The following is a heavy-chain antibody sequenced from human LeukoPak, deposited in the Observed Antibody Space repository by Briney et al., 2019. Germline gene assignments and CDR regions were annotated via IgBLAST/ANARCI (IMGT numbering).Heavy chain of an antibody. V-gene: IGHV3-21*04. D-gene: IGHD5-12*01. J-gene: IGHJ4*02. CDR1: GFTFSSYS. Sequence: PGGSLRLSCAASGFTFSSYSMNWVRQAPGKGLEWVSSISSSSSYIYYADSVKGRFTISRDNAKNSLYLQMNSLRAEDTAVYYCARGNSGYDFNFDYWGQGTLVTVSS. CDR3: ARGNSGYDFNFDY. CDR2: ISSSSSYI.